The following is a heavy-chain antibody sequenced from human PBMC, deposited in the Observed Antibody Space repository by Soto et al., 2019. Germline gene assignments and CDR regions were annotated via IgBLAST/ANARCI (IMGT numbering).Heavy chain of an antibody. D-gene: IGHD2-2*01. Sequence: SETLSLTCTVSGGSISSSSYYWGWIRQPPGKGLEWIGSIYYSGSTYYNPSLKSRVTISVDTSKNQFSLKLSSVTAADTAVYYCATIPAASYYYYMDVWGKGTTVTAP. CDR3: ATIPAASYYYYMDV. CDR2: IYYSGST. J-gene: IGHJ6*03. V-gene: IGHV4-39*01. CDR1: GGSISSSSYY.